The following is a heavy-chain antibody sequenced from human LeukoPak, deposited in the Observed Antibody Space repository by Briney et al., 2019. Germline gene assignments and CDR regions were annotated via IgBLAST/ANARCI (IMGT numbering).Heavy chain of an antibody. J-gene: IGHJ4*02. V-gene: IGHV3-64*01. D-gene: IGHD4-23*01. CDR3: VRDDYGGNGDY. Sequence: PGGSLRLSCAASGFTFSNYAMHWVRQAPGKGLEYVSGISSNGGSTSYASSVRGRFAISRDNSKNTLFLQMGSLRAEDMAVYYCVRDDYGGNGDYWGQGILVTVSS. CDR2: ISSNGGST. CDR1: GFTFSNYA.